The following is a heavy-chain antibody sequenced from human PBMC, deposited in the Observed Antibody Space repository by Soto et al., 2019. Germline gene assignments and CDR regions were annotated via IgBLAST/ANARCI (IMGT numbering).Heavy chain of an antibody. V-gene: IGHV1-69*02. CDR3: ARWAAGFDY. J-gene: IGHJ4*02. CDR2: VNPILSMS. CDR1: GDTFSFYT. Sequence: SVKVSCKASGDTFSFYTINWVRQAPGLGLEWMGRVNPILSMSNYAQKFQGRVTMTADKSTSTAYMELSSLRSEDTAIYYCARWAAGFDYWGQGTLVTVSS. D-gene: IGHD6-13*01.